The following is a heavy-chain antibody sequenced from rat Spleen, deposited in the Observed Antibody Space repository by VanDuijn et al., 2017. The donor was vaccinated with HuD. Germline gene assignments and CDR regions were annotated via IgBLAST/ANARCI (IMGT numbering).Heavy chain of an antibody. J-gene: IGHJ2*01. V-gene: IGHV5-31*01. D-gene: IGHD4-3*01. Sequence: EVQLVESGGGLVQPGRSLKLSCAASGFTFSDYGVAWVRQAPGKGLEWVASISNTGGFTSYPDSVKGRFTISRDNAKSTLYLQLNSLRSEDTATYYCTRDLSEFGVGFDYWGQGVMVTVSS. CDR1: GFTFSDYG. CDR2: ISNTGGFT. CDR3: TRDLSEFGVGFDY.